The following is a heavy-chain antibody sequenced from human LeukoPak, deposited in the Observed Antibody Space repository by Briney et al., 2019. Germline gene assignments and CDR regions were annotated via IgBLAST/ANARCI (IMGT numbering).Heavy chain of an antibody. V-gene: IGHV3-53*01. Sequence: GGSMRLSCAASGFTVSSNYLSWVRQAPGKGLVWVSALHSGGHTFYADSVRGRFTISRDISKNTLYLQMNNLGAEDTALYYCVRGLSGVSSWYFDLWGRGTLISVSS. D-gene: IGHD7-27*01. J-gene: IGHJ2*01. CDR2: LHSGGHT. CDR3: VRGLSGVSSWYFDL. CDR1: GFTVSSNY.